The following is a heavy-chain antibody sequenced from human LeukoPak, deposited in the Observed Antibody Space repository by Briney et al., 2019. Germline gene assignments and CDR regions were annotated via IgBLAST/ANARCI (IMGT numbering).Heavy chain of an antibody. CDR1: EFTFSSYG. CDR2: ISGSGGSR. D-gene: IGHD5-18*01. V-gene: IGHV3-23*01. Sequence: GGTLRLSCAASEFTFSSYGMSWVRQAPGKGLEWVSGISGSGGSRNYADSVKGRFTISRDNSKNTLYLQMNSLRAEDTAVYYCAKDRRYTYGFDYWGQGTLVTVSS. J-gene: IGHJ4*02. CDR3: AKDRRYTYGFDY.